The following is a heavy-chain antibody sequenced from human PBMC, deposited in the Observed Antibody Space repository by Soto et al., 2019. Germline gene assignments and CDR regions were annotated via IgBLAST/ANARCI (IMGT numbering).Heavy chain of an antibody. CDR3: ARDLDIVVVVAAPYYGMDV. J-gene: IGHJ6*02. Sequence: QVQLVESGGGVVQPGRSLRLSCAASGFTFSSYGMHWVRQAPGKGLEWVAVIWYDGSNKYYADSVKGRFTISRDNSKNPLYLQMNSLRAEDTAVYYCARDLDIVVVVAAPYYGMDVWGQGTTVTVSS. V-gene: IGHV3-33*01. D-gene: IGHD2-15*01. CDR2: IWYDGSNK. CDR1: GFTFSSYG.